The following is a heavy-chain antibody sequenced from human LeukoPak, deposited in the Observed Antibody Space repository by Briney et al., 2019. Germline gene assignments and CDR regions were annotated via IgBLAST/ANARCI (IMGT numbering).Heavy chain of an antibody. J-gene: IGHJ4*02. D-gene: IGHD5-12*01. CDR1: GYSISSGYY. CDR2: IYHSGST. Sequence: SETLSLTCAVSGYSISSGYYWGWIRQPPGKGLEWIGSIYHSGSTYYNPSLKSRVTIPVDTSKNQSSLKLSSVTAADTAVYYCARDRSGYGNWGQGTLVTVSS. V-gene: IGHV4-38-2*02. CDR3: ARDRSGYGN.